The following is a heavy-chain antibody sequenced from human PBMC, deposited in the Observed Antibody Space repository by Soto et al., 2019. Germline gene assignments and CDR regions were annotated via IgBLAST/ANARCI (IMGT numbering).Heavy chain of an antibody. Sequence: GGSLRLSYAASGFTFSSYGMHWVRQAPGKGLEWVAVMWYDGSNKYYADSVKGRFTISRDNSKNTLYLQMNSLRAEDTAVYYCARGHYAPDDYWGQGTLVTVSS. CDR1: GFTFSSYG. CDR3: ARGHYAPDDY. V-gene: IGHV3-33*01. J-gene: IGHJ4*02. CDR2: MWYDGSNK. D-gene: IGHD4-17*01.